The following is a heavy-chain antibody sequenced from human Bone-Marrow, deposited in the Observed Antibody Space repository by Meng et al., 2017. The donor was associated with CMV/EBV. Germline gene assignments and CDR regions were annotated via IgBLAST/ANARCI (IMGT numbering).Heavy chain of an antibody. CDR2: INAYNADT. J-gene: IGHJ6*02. Sequence: ASAMVSCKVSGYTFTSYGISWVRQAPGQGLEWMGWINAYNADTNYARRFQGRVTRTTDTSTNTGYKEQRSLRSDDMAVYYRARHTARGDYHNAMDVWGQGTTVTVSS. D-gene: IGHD5-18*01. CDR1: GYTFTSYG. V-gene: IGHV1-18*03. CDR3: ARHTARGDYHNAMDV.